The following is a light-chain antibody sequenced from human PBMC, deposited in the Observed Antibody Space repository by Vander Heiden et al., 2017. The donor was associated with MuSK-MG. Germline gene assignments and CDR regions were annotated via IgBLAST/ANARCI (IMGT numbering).Light chain of an antibody. CDR3: QQRSKWPPWT. CDR2: DAS. CDR1: QSVSSY. V-gene: IGKV3-11*01. Sequence: EIVLTQSPATLSLSLGERATLSCRASQSVSSYLAWYQQKPGQAPRLLIYDASNRATGIPARFSGSGSGTDFTLTISSREPEDFAVYYCQQRSKWPPWTFGQGTKVEIK. J-gene: IGKJ1*01.